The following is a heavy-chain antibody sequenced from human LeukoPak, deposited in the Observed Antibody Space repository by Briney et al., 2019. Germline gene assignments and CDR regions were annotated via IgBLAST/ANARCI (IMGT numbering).Heavy chain of an antibody. J-gene: IGHJ4*02. Sequence: PGGSLRLSCAASGFTFSSYSMNWVRQAPGKGLEWVSSISSSSSYIYYADSVKGRFTISRDNSKNTLYLQMNSLRAEDTAVYFCARVPGGGVLIAYYFDYWGQGTLVTVSS. CDR1: GFTFSSYS. V-gene: IGHV3-21*01. CDR2: ISSSSSYI. CDR3: ARVPGGGVLIAYYFDY. D-gene: IGHD3-3*01.